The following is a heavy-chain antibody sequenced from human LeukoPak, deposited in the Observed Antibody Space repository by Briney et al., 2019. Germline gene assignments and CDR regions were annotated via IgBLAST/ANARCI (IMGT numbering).Heavy chain of an antibody. V-gene: IGHV1-2*06. Sequence: ASVKDSCKASGYTFTGYYMHWVRPAPGQGLEWMGRINPNSGGTNYAQTFQGRVTMTRDTSISTAYMELSRLRSDDTAVYYCARVSDYVWGSYPPDYWGQGTLVTVSS. D-gene: IGHD3-16*01. CDR3: ARVSDYVWGSYPPDY. CDR2: INPNSGGT. J-gene: IGHJ4*02. CDR1: GYTFTGYY.